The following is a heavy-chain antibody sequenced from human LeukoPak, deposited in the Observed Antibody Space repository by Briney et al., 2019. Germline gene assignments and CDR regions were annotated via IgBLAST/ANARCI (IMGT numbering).Heavy chain of an antibody. J-gene: IGHJ4*02. D-gene: IGHD3-22*01. Sequence: GGSLRLSCSASGFTFSRYAMHWVRQAPGKRLEYVSAISSNGGSTYYADSVKGRFTISRDNSKNTLYLQMSSLRAEDTAVYYCVKDDSYYYDSSGRDYWGQGTLVTVSS. V-gene: IGHV3-64D*09. CDR2: ISSNGGST. CDR3: VKDDSYYYDSSGRDY. CDR1: GFTFSRYA.